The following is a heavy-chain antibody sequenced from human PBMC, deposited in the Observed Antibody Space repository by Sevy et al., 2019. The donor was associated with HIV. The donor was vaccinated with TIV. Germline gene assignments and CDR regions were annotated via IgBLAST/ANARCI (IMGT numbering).Heavy chain of an antibody. CDR3: ARDRGIMQALDF. J-gene: IGHJ3*01. V-gene: IGHV3-53*01. D-gene: IGHD3-10*01. CDR1: GFRVSGNY. CDR2: IYAGGST. Sequence: GGSLRLSCAASGFRVSGNYLNWVRQAPGKGLEWVSVIYAGGSTYYADSVKGRLTISRDNSQNTLSLQLNSLRVEDTAVYYCARDRGIMQALDFWGQGTMVTVSS.